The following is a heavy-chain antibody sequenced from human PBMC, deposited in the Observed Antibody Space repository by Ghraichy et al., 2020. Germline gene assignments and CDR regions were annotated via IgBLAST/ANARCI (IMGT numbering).Heavy chain of an antibody. V-gene: IGHV3-23*01. CDR1: GFTFSSYA. CDR2: ISGSGGST. D-gene: IGHD3-3*01. Sequence: SLRLSCAASGFTFSSYAMSWVRQAPGKGLEWVSAISGSGGSTYYADSVKGRFTISRDNSKNTLYLQMNSLRAEDTAVYYCAKIAPYDFWSGPNLFGYFDLWGRGTLVTVSS. J-gene: IGHJ2*01. CDR3: AKIAPYDFWSGPNLFGYFDL.